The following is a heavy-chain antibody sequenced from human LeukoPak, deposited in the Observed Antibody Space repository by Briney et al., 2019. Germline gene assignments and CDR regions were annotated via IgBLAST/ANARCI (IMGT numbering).Heavy chain of an antibody. Sequence: GRSLRPSCAASGFTFDDYAMHWVRQAPGKGLEWVSGISWNSGSIGYADSVKGRFTISRDNAKNSLYLQMNSLRAEDMALYYCARRRSSSWDYFDYWGQGTLVTVSS. J-gene: IGHJ4*02. D-gene: IGHD6-13*01. CDR2: ISWNSGSI. CDR3: ARRRSSSWDYFDY. CDR1: GFTFDDYA. V-gene: IGHV3-9*03.